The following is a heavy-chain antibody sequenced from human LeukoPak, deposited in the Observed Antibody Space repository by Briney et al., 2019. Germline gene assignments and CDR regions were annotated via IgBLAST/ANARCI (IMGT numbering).Heavy chain of an antibody. Sequence: SETLSLTCTVSGYSISSGYYWGWIRPPPGKGLEWIGSIYHSGSTYYNPSLKSRVTISVDTSKNQFSLKLSSVTAADTAVYYCARAVQQLVTIYWFDPWGQGTLVTVSS. D-gene: IGHD6-13*01. CDR1: GYSISSGYY. CDR3: ARAVQQLVTIYWFDP. CDR2: IYHSGST. V-gene: IGHV4-38-2*02. J-gene: IGHJ5*02.